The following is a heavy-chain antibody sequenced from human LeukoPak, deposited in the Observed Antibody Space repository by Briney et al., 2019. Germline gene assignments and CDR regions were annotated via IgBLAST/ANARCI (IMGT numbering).Heavy chain of an antibody. CDR2: ISGSGGST. J-gene: IGHJ1*01. V-gene: IGHV3-23*01. CDR1: GFTFSSYA. Sequence: GGSLRLSCAASGFTFSSYAMSWVRQARGKALEWVSAISGSGGSTYYADSVKGRFTISRDNSKNTLYPQMNSLRAEDTAVYYCAKDSGIVVAGTEYLQHWGQGTLVTVSS. D-gene: IGHD6-19*01. CDR3: AKDSGIVVAGTEYLQH.